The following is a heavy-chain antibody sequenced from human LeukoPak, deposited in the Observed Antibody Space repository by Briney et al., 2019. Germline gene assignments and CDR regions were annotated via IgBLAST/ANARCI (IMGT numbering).Heavy chain of an antibody. CDR2: MYNSGST. Sequence: KPSETLSLTCTVSGGSISSYYWSWVRQPPGKGLEWIGYMYNSGSTKYNPSLKSRVTISVDTSKNQFSLKLSSVTAADTAVYYCARDSDGLDYWGQGTLATVSS. J-gene: IGHJ4*02. CDR1: GGSISSYY. V-gene: IGHV4-59*01. D-gene: IGHD2-8*01. CDR3: ARDSDGLDY.